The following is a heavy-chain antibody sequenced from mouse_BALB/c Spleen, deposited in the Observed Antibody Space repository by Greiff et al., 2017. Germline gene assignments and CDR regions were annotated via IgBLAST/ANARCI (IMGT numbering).Heavy chain of an antibody. D-gene: IGHD2-10*02. CDR2: ISYDGSN. Sequence: EVQLQQSGPGLVKPSQSLSLTCSVTGYSITCGYYWNWIRQFPGNKLEWMGYISYDGSNNYNPSLKNRISITRDTSKNQFFLKLNSVTTEDTATYYCARGGYGNGFDYWGQGTTLTVSS. CDR3: ARGGYGNGFDY. V-gene: IGHV3-6*02. CDR1: GYSITCGYY. J-gene: IGHJ2*01.